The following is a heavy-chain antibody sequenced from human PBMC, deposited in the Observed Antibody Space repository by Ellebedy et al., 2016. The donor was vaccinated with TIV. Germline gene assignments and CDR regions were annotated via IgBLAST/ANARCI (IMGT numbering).Heavy chain of an antibody. Sequence: ASVKVSCXASGYTFTSYGISWVRQAPGQGLEWMGWISAYNGNTNYAQKLQGRVTMTTDTSTSTAYMELRSLRSDDTAVYYCARDECGGDCLDYWGQGTLITVSS. CDR1: GYTFTSYG. CDR3: ARDECGGDCLDY. D-gene: IGHD2-21*01. CDR2: ISAYNGNT. J-gene: IGHJ4*02. V-gene: IGHV1-18*04.